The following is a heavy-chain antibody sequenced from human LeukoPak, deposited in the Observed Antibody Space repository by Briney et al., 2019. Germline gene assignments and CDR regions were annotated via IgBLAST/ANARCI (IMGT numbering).Heavy chain of an antibody. CDR1: GGSISSSSYY. V-gene: IGHV4-39*02. D-gene: IGHD4-17*01. CDR3: ARDSPLTTVTTFPYWYFDL. J-gene: IGHJ2*01. Sequence: SETLSLTCTVSGGSISSSSYYWGWIRQPPGKGLEWIGSIYYSGSTYYNPSLKSRVTISVDTSKNQFSLKLSSVTAADTAVYYCARDSPLTTVTTFPYWYFDLWGRGTLVTVSS. CDR2: IYYSGST.